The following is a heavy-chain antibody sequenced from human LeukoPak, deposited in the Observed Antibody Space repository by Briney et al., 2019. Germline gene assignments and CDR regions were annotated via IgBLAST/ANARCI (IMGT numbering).Heavy chain of an antibody. Sequence: GGSLRLSCAASGFTFSSYAMHWVRQAAGKGLEWVAVISYDGSNKYYADSVKGRFTISRDNSKNTLYLQMNSLRAEDTAVYYCARDGAGTDYDITRPYYYYGMDVWGQGTTVTVSS. J-gene: IGHJ6*02. CDR2: ISYDGSNK. CDR1: GFTFSSYA. CDR3: ARDGAGTDYDITRPYYYYGMDV. V-gene: IGHV3-30-3*01. D-gene: IGHD3-9*01.